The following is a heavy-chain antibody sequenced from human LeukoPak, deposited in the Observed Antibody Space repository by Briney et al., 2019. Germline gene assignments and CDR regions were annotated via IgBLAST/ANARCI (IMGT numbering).Heavy chain of an antibody. J-gene: IGHJ6*02. CDR3: ARFGGYDYYYYYGMDV. Sequence: GGSLRLSCAASGFIFTNYFMSWVRQAPGKGLEWVANIKQDGSEKYYVDSVKGRFTISRDNAKNSLYLQMNSLRAEDTAVYYCARFGGYDYYYYYGMDVWGQGTTVTVSS. D-gene: IGHD5-12*01. V-gene: IGHV3-7*03. CDR2: IKQDGSEK. CDR1: GFIFTNYF.